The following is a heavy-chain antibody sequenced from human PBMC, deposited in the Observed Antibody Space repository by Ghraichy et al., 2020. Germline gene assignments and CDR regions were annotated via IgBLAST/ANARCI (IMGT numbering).Heavy chain of an antibody. J-gene: IGHJ4*02. CDR3: ARGANSVDS. Sequence: GGSLRLSCAASGFTFSSYSMNWVRQAPGKGLEWVSSISSTSYIYYADSVKGRFTISRDNAKNSLFLQMNGLRAEDTAVYYCARGANSVDSWGQGTLVTVSS. D-gene: IGHD2-21*01. V-gene: IGHV3-21*01. CDR2: ISSTSYI. CDR1: GFTFSSYS.